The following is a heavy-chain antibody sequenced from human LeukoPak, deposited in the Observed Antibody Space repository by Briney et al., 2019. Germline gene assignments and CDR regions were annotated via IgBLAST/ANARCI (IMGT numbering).Heavy chain of an antibody. D-gene: IGHD3-22*01. CDR2: INPSGSSA. J-gene: IGHJ5*02. CDR3: ARELNYYDSSGSQADNWFDP. V-gene: IGHV1-46*01. Sequence: ASVKVSCKASGYSFTSYYMHWVRQAPGQGLEWMGFINPSGSSAAYAQKFQGRLTMTRDMFTSTDYMELTSLTSDDTAVYYCARELNYYDSSGSQADNWFDPWGQGTLVTVSS. CDR1: GYSFTSYY.